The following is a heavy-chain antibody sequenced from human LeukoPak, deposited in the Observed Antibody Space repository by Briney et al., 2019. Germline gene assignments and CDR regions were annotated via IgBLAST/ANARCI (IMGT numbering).Heavy chain of an antibody. CDR2: IDTAGDP. CDR3: ARGAGDSSGYNVWYFDL. Sequence: PGGSLRLPCAASGFTFSSYDMHWVRQATGKGLEWVSAIDTAGDPYYPGSVKGRFTISRENAKNSLYLQMNSLRAGDTAVYYCARGAGDSSGYNVWYFDLWGRGTLVTVSS. CDR1: GFTFSSYD. D-gene: IGHD3-22*01. J-gene: IGHJ2*01. V-gene: IGHV3-13*05.